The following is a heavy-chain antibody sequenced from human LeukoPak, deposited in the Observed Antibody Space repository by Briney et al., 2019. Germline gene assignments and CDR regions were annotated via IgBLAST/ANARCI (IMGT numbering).Heavy chain of an antibody. Sequence: GGSLRLSCAASGFTFSSYSMNWVRQAPGKGLEWVSSISSSSSYIYYADSVKGRFTISRDNAKNSLYLQMNSLRAEDTAVYYCARDLSGSSISRPYYYYDMDVWGKGTTVTISS. CDR2: ISSSSSYI. V-gene: IGHV3-21*01. CDR1: GFTFSSYS. J-gene: IGHJ6*03. D-gene: IGHD1-26*01. CDR3: ARDLSGSSISRPYYYYDMDV.